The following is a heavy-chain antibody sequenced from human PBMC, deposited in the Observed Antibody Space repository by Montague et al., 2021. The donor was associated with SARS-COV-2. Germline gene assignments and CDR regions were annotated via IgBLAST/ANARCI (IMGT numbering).Heavy chain of an antibody. CDR3: ARDIAVAGLFDY. J-gene: IGHJ4*02. D-gene: IGHD6-19*01. CDR1: GGSISSGSYY. V-gene: IGHV4-61*02. CDR2: ISISGST. Sequence: TLSLTCTVSGGSISSGSYYWSWIRQPAGKGLEWIGRISISGSTNYNPSLKSRVTISVDTSKNQFSLKLSSVIAADAAVYYCARDIAVAGLFDYWGQGTRVTASS.